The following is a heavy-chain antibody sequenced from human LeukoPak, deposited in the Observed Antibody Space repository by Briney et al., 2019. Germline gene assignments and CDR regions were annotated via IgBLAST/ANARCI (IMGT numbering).Heavy chain of an antibody. CDR3: ARRGGYDILTGFDY. Sequence: SETLSLTCTVSGGSISSYYWGWIRQPPGKGLEWIGSIYYSGSTYYNPSLKSRVTISVDTSKNQFSLKLSSVTAADTAVYYCARRGGYDILTGFDYWGQGTLVTVSS. V-gene: IGHV4-39*01. CDR2: IYYSGST. J-gene: IGHJ4*02. D-gene: IGHD3-9*01. CDR1: GGSISSYY.